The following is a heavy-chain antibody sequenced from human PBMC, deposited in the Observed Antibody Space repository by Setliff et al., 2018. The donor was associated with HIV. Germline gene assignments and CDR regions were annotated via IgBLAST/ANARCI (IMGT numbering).Heavy chain of an antibody. CDR1: GYTFSSYG. CDR2: INPNSGGT. J-gene: IGHJ6*03. D-gene: IGHD5-12*01. CDR3: SRDRSEWLRGEYYMDV. Sequence: ASVKVSCKASGYTFSSYGISWVRQAPGQGLEWMGWINPNSGGTNYAQKFQGRVIMTRDRSIRTAYMELTRLTSDDTAVYYCSRDRSEWLRGEYYMDVWGNGTTVTVSS. V-gene: IGHV1-2*02.